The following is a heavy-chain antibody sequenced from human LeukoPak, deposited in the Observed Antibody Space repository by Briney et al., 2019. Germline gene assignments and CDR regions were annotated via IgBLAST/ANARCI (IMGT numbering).Heavy chain of an antibody. CDR3: AKRPAAVRGVIPYVDY. V-gene: IGHV3-23*01. Sequence: GGSLRLSCAASGFMFRSSSMSWVRQVPGKGLEWVSTISASAGNIYYADSVKGGFTISRDNSKNTLFLQMNSLRAEDTAIYYCAKRPAAVRGVIPYVDYWGQGTLVTVSS. CDR2: ISASAGNI. J-gene: IGHJ4*02. D-gene: IGHD3-10*02. CDR1: GFMFRSSS.